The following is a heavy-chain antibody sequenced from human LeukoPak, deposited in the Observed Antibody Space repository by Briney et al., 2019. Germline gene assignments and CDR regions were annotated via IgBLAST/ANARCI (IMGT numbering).Heavy chain of an antibody. D-gene: IGHD2-2*01. CDR3: ARVLRCSSTSCAADAFDI. V-gene: IGHV3-53*01. J-gene: IGHJ3*02. Sequence: HPGGSLRLSCAASGFTVSSNYMSWVRQAPGKGLEWVSVIYSGGSTYYADSVKGRFTISRDNSKNTLYLQMNSLRAEDTAVYYCARVLRCSSTSCAADAFDIWGQGTMVTVSS. CDR2: IYSGGST. CDR1: GFTVSSNY.